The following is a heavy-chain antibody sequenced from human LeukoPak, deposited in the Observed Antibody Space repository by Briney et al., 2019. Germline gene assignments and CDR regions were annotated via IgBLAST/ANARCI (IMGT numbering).Heavy chain of an antibody. J-gene: IGHJ5*02. Sequence: SETLSLTCAVYGGSFSGYYWSWIRQPPGKGLEWIGEINHSGSTNYNPSLKSRVAISVDPSKNQFSLKLSSVTAADTAVYYCARGGSITIFGVVIHNWFDPWGQGTLVTVSS. CDR1: GGSFSGYY. CDR3: ARGGSITIFGVVIHNWFDP. CDR2: INHSGST. D-gene: IGHD3-3*01. V-gene: IGHV4-34*01.